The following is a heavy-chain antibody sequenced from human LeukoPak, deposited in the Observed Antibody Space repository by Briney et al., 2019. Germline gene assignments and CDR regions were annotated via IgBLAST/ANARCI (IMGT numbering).Heavy chain of an antibody. V-gene: IGHV3-7*01. CDR3: AGDAGDSNSHETTATRPFQY. CDR2: IKQDGSEK. CDR1: GFTFSSYW. D-gene: IGHD2-21*01. J-gene: IGHJ1*01. Sequence: GGSLRLSCAASGFTFSSYWMSWVRQVPGEGLEWVANIKQDGSEKYYVDSVKGRFTISRDNAKNSLYLQMNSLRAEDTAVYYCAGDAGDSNSHETTATRPFQYWGQGTLVAVSS.